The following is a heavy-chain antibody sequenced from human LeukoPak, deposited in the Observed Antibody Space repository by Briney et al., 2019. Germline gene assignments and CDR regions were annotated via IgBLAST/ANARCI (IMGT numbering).Heavy chain of an antibody. CDR3: AREVRSLAFDI. Sequence: GGSLRLSCAASGFTFSDCYMSWIRQAPGKGLEWVSYISSSGSTIYYADSVKGRFTISRDNAKNSLYLQMNSLRAEDTAVYYCAREVRSLAFDIWGQGTMVTVSS. CDR2: ISSSGSTI. J-gene: IGHJ3*02. CDR1: GFTFSDCY. V-gene: IGHV3-11*01.